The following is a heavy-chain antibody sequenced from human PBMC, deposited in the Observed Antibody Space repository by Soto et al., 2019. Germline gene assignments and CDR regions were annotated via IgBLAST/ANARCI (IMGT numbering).Heavy chain of an antibody. Sequence: GGSLRLSCAASGFTFSSNAMSWVRQAPGKGLEWVSAISGSGGSTYYADSVKGRFTISRDNSKNTLYLQMNSLRAEDTAVYYCAKGTTALVGVEAFDIWGQGTMVTVSS. J-gene: IGHJ3*02. D-gene: IGHD5-18*01. CDR1: GFTFSSNA. CDR3: AKGTTALVGVEAFDI. V-gene: IGHV3-23*01. CDR2: ISGSGGST.